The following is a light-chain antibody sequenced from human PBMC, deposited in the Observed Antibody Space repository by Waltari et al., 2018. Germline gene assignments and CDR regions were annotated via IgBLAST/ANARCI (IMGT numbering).Light chain of an antibody. V-gene: IGKV3-15*01. CDR1: QSVSSN. CDR3: QQYNNWPPFLT. J-gene: IGKJ4*01. CDR2: GVS. Sequence: EIVMTQSPATLSVSPGERATLSCRASQSVSSNLAWYQQKPGQAPRLLIYGVSTRATGIPARFSGSGSGTEFTLTISSLQSEDFAVYYCQQYNNWPPFLTFGGGTKVEIK.